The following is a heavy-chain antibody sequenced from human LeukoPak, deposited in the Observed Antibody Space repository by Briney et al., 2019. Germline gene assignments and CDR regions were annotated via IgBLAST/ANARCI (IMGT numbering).Heavy chain of an antibody. Sequence: GGSLRLSCAASGFTFSSYGMHWVRQAPGKGLEWVAVISYGGSNKYYADSVKGRFTISRDNSKNTLYLQMNSLRAEDTAVYYCAKDTPYYYGSGRNGYYMDVWGKGTTVTVSS. D-gene: IGHD3-10*01. CDR2: ISYGGSNK. CDR3: AKDTPYYYGSGRNGYYMDV. V-gene: IGHV3-30*18. CDR1: GFTFSSYG. J-gene: IGHJ6*03.